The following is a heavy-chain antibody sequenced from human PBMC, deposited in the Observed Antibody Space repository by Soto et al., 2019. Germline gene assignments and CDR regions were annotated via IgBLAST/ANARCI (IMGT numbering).Heavy chain of an antibody. V-gene: IGHV3-23*01. CDR2: ISGSGGST. CDR3: AKDRKSGSGWYWDY. D-gene: IGHD6-19*01. Sequence: GESLKISCAASGFIFSTYAMSWVRQAPGKGLEWVSGISGSGGSTYYAESVKGRFTISRDNSKNTLYLQMESLRAEDTAIYYCAKDRKSGSGWYWDYWGQGTLVTVSS. J-gene: IGHJ4*02. CDR1: GFIFSTYA.